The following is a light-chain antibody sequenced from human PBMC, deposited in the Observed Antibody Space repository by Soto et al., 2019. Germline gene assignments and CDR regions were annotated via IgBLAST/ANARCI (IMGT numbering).Light chain of an antibody. J-gene: IGKJ4*01. Sequence: EIVLTQSPGTLSLSPGERATLSCRASQSVSSSYLAWYQQKPGQAPRLLIYGASSRATGIPDRFSGSGSGTDFTITISRLEPEDVEVYYCQQYGSSRLTFGGGTKVEIK. CDR1: QSVSSSY. V-gene: IGKV3-20*01. CDR3: QQYGSSRLT. CDR2: GAS.